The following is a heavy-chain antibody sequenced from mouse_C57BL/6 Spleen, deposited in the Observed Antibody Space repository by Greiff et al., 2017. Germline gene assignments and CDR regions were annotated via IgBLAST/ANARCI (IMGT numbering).Heavy chain of an antibody. CDR1: GYTFTSYW. Sequence: VQLQQPGTELVKPGASVKLSCKASGYTFTSYWMHWVKQRPGQGLEWIGNINPSNGGTNYNDKFKSKSTMTVDKSSSTAYLQLSSLTSEDSAVYYCARPYSNNGSAMDYWGQGTSVTVSS. CDR3: ARPYSNNGSAMDY. CDR2: INPSNGGT. V-gene: IGHV1-53*01. J-gene: IGHJ4*01. D-gene: IGHD2-5*01.